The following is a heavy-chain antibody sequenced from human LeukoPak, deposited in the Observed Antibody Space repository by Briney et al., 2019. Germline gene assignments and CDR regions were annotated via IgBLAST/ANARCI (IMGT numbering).Heavy chain of an antibody. D-gene: IGHD2-2*01. Sequence: PSETLSLTCTVSGGSISSYYWSWIRQPAGKGLEWIGRIYTSGSTNYNPSLKSRVTMSVDTSENQFSLKLSSVTAADTAVYYCARDLRVPAATYYYYYYYMDVWGKGTTVTVSS. CDR1: GGSISSYY. J-gene: IGHJ6*03. CDR2: IYTSGST. CDR3: ARDLRVPAATYYYYYYYMDV. V-gene: IGHV4-4*07.